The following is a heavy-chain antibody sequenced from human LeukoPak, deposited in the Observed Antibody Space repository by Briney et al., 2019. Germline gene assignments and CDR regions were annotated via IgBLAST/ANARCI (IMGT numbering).Heavy chain of an antibody. J-gene: IGHJ4*02. CDR1: GGSFSGYY. CDR3: ASRHYGDYVRGY. Sequence: SETLSLTCAVYGGSFSGYYWSWIRQPPGKGLEWIGEINHSGSSNYNPSLKSRVSISVDMSKNQFSLRLSSVTAADTAVYYCASRHYGDYVRGYWGQGTLVTVSS. D-gene: IGHD4-17*01. V-gene: IGHV4-34*01. CDR2: INHSGSS.